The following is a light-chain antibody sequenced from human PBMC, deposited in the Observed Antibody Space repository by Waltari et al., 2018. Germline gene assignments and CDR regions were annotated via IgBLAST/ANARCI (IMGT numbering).Light chain of an antibody. V-gene: IGLV2-23*02. CDR1: SSDVGGYNL. CDR2: DVT. Sequence: QSALTQFASVSGSPGQSITISCTGTSSDVGGYNLVSWYQQHPSRAPKLIIYDVTKPPSGVSNRFSGSKSGNTASLTISGLQAEDEADYYCCSFAGSISVFTVFGTGTTVTVL. CDR3: CSFAGSISVFTV. J-gene: IGLJ1*01.